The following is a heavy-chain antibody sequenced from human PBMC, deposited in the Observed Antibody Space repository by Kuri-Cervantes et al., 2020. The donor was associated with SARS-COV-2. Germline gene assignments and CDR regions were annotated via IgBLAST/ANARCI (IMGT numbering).Heavy chain of an antibody. CDR1: GGTFSSYA. D-gene: IGHD6-13*01. CDR3: ARDCSLKGGPLAALGGNYYYYYYMDV. V-gene: IGHV1-69*06. Sequence: SVKVSCKASGGTFSSYAISWVRQAPGQGLEWMGGIIPIFGTANYAQKFQGRVTITADKSTSTAYMELSSLRSEDTAVYYCARDCSLKGGPLAALGGNYYYYYYMDVWGKGTTVTVSS. CDR2: IIPIFGTA. J-gene: IGHJ6*03.